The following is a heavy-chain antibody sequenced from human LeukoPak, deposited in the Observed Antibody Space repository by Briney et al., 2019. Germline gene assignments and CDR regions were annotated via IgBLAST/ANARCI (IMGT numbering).Heavy chain of an antibody. CDR3: AKGPGARGHFNWFDP. CDR1: GFTFRSYA. V-gene: IGHV3-48*04. D-gene: IGHD5-12*01. CDR2: ITASSTTI. Sequence: QAGGSLRLSCAASGFTFRSYAMSWVRQAPGKGLEWISYITASSTTIYYADSVKGRFTISRDNAKNSLYLQMNGLRGEDTAVYYCAKGPGARGHFNWFDPWGQGTLVTVSS. J-gene: IGHJ5*02.